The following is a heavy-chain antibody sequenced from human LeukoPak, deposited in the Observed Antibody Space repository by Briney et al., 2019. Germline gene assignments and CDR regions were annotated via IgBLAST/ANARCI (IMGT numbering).Heavy chain of an antibody. D-gene: IGHD6-13*01. CDR2: INAGNGNT. Sequence: ASVKVSCKASGYTFTSYAIHWVRQAPGQRLEWMGWINAGNGNTKYSQKFQGRVTITRDTSASTAYMELSSLRSEDTAVYYCARDHGYSSSWLDYWGQGTLVTVSS. J-gene: IGHJ4*02. CDR3: ARDHGYSSSWLDY. V-gene: IGHV1-3*01. CDR1: GYTFTSYA.